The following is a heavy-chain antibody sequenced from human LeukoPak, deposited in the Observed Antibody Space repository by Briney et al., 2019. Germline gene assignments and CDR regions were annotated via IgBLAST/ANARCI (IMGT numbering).Heavy chain of an antibody. CDR3: ARDGLSYTNPNNWFDP. D-gene: IGHD2-2*02. CDR2: ISAYNGDT. V-gene: IGHV1-18*01. Sequence: ASVKVSCKASGYPFTSYYINWVRQAPGQGLEWMGWISAYNGDTNYAQNLQGRVTMTTDTSTDTAYTELRSLRSDDTAVYYCARDGLSYTNPNNWFDPWGQGTLVTVSS. CDR1: GYPFTSYY. J-gene: IGHJ5*02.